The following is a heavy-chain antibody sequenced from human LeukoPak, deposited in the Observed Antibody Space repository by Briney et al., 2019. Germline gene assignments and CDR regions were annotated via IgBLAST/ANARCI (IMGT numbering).Heavy chain of an antibody. CDR1: GFTFRSYS. J-gene: IGHJ4*02. CDR3: ARAPTVLVGYCSSSSCQADY. Sequence: SGGSLRLSCAASGFTFRSYSMNWVRQAPGKGLEWVSAIDPSSTYIYYADSVKGRFTISRDNAENSLYLQMNSLRVEDTAVYYCARAPTVLVGYCSSSSCQADYWGQGTLVTVSS. V-gene: IGHV3-21*01. CDR2: IDPSSTYI. D-gene: IGHD2-2*01.